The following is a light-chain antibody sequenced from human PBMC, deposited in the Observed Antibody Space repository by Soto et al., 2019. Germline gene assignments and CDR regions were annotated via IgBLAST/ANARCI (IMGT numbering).Light chain of an antibody. Sequence: QSVLTQPPSASGSPGQSVTISCTGTSSDVGGYIFVSWYQQHPGKVSKLIIYDVNKRPSGVPDRSSGSKYGNTASLTVSGLQAEDEGDYYCVSFAGGTYVFGTGTKVTVL. CDR2: DVN. J-gene: IGLJ1*01. CDR1: SSDVGGYIF. CDR3: VSFAGGTYV. V-gene: IGLV2-8*01.